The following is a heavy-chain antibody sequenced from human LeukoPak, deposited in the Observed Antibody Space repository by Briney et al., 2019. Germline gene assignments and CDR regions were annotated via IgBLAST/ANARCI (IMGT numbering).Heavy chain of an antibody. Sequence: SETLSLTCAVYGGSFSGYYWSWIRQPPGKGLEWIGEINHSGSTNYNPSLKSRVTISVDTSKNQFSLELSSVTAADTAVYYCAIPYCSGGSCYSGGSEIFDYWGQGTLVTVSS. CDR2: INHSGST. V-gene: IGHV4-34*01. D-gene: IGHD2-15*01. CDR1: GGSFSGYY. CDR3: AIPYCSGGSCYSGGSEIFDY. J-gene: IGHJ4*02.